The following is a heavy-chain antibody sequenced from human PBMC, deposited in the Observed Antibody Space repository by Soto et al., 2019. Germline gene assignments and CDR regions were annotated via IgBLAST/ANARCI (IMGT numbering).Heavy chain of an antibody. Sequence: GGSLRLSCIASGFTFRYYAMAWVRQAPGEDLEWVSAIGTSGTPTLYADSVKSRFSISRDDSRNTVSLQMNSLGVEDTATYYCTRILWSSRRDALDIWGQGTTVTVSS. CDR2: IGTSGTPT. D-gene: IGHD2-21*01. V-gene: IGHV3-23*01. CDR1: GFTFRYYA. CDR3: TRILWSSRRDALDI. J-gene: IGHJ6*02.